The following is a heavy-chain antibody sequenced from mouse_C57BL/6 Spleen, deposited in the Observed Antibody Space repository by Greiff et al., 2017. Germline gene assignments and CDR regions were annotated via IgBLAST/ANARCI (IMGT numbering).Heavy chain of an antibody. CDR1: GYTFTDYY. J-gene: IGHJ3*01. Sequence: EVQLQQSGPELVKPGASVKISCKASGYTFTDYYMNWVKQSHGKSLEWIGDINPNNGGTSYNQKFKGKATLTVDKSSSTAYMELRSLTSEDSAVYYCDDSSGYVWFAYWGQGTLVTVSA. CDR2: INPNNGGT. CDR3: DDSSGYVWFAY. V-gene: IGHV1-26*01. D-gene: IGHD3-2*02.